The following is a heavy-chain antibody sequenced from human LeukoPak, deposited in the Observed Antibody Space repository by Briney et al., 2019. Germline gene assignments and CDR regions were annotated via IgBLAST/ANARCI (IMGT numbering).Heavy chain of an antibody. V-gene: IGHV3-74*01. CDR2: INSDGSST. CDR3: AREDAEAYYFDY. J-gene: IGHJ4*02. Sequence: PGGSLRLSCVASGFTFSSYWMHWVRQAPGKGLVWVSRINSDGSSTSYADSVKGRFTISRDNAKNTLYLQMNSLRAEDTAVYYCAREDAEAYYFDYWGQGTLVTVSS. CDR1: GFTFSSYW.